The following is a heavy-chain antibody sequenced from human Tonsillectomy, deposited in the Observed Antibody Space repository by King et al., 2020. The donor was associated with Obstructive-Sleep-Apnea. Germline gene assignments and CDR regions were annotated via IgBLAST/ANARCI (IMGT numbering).Heavy chain of an antibody. CDR3: ARDRAVADPNWFDL. CDR2: INTNTGNP. J-gene: IGHJ5*02. CDR1: GYIFTSYV. V-gene: IGHV7-4-1*02. Sequence: QLVQSGSEWKKPGASVKVACKASGYIFTSYVMNWVRQAPGQGLEWMGWINTNTGNPTYAQGFTGRFVFSLDSSVSTAYLKISSLKAEDTALYYCARDRAVADPNWFDLWGQGTLVTVSS. D-gene: IGHD6-19*01.